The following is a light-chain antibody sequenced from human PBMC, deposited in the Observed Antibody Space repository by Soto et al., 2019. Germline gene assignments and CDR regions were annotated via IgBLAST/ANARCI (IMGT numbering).Light chain of an antibody. V-gene: IGLV1-47*01. Sequence: QSVLTQPPSASATPGQRVTISCSGSSSNIGSDFVFWYQQLPGTAPKLLIYRNNQRPSGVPDRFSGSKSGTSASLAISGLRSEDEADYYCAAWDHSLSGWMIGGGTKRTVL. CDR1: SSNIGSDF. CDR2: RNN. CDR3: AAWDHSLSGWM. J-gene: IGLJ3*02.